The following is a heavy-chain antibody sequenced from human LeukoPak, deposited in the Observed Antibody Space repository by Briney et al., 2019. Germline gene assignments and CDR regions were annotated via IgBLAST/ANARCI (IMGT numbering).Heavy chain of an antibody. CDR2: INPNSGGT. D-gene: IGHD6-19*01. Sequence: ASVTVSCKASGYSFTDNYIHWVRQAPGQGLEWMGWINPNSGGTNYAQKFQGRVTMTRDTSISTAYMELSRLRSDDTAVYYCARARGSSGWYKEEYYFDYWGQGTLVTVSS. CDR3: ARARGSSGWYKEEYYFDY. J-gene: IGHJ4*02. CDR1: GYSFTDNY. V-gene: IGHV1-2*02.